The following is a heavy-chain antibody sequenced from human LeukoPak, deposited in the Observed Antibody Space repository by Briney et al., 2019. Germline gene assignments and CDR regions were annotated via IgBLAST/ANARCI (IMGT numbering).Heavy chain of an antibody. CDR3: ARRYGSGSNDY. Sequence: GASVKVSCKASGYTFTGYYMHWVRQAPGQGLEWMGWINPNSGGTNYAQKFHGRVTMTRATSISTAYMELSRLRSDDTAVYYCARRYGSGSNDYWGQGTLVTVSS. V-gene: IGHV1-2*02. CDR2: INPNSGGT. J-gene: IGHJ4*02. D-gene: IGHD3-10*01. CDR1: GYTFTGYY.